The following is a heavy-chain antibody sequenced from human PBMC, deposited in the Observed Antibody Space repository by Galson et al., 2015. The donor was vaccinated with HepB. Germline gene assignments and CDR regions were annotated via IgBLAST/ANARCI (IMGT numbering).Heavy chain of an antibody. CDR2: IYSGGST. CDR3: ARVVPAAIPGYYYYMDV. Sequence: SLRLSCAASGFTVSSNYMSWVRQAPGKGLEWVSVIYSGGSTYYADSVKGRFTISRDNSKNTLYLQMNSLRAEDTAVYYCARVVPAAIPGYYYYMDVWGKGTTVTVSS. D-gene: IGHD2-2*01. V-gene: IGHV3-53*01. CDR1: GFTVSSNY. J-gene: IGHJ6*03.